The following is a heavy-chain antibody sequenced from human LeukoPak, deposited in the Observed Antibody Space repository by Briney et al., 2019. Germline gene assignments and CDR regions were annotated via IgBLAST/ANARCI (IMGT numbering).Heavy chain of an antibody. CDR2: ISSSSSYI. CDR1: GFTFSSYS. J-gene: IGHJ6*02. Sequence: GGSLRLSCAASGFTFSSYSMNWVRQAPGKGLEWVSSISSSSSYIYYADSVKGRFTISRDNAKNSLYLQMNSLRAEDTAVYYCARAGTGPYYYYYYGMDVWGQGTTVTVSS. CDR3: ARAGTGPYYYYYYGMDV. D-gene: IGHD6-13*01. V-gene: IGHV3-21*01.